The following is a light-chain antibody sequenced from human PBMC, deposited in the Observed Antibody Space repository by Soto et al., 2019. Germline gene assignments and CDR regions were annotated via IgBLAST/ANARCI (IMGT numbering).Light chain of an antibody. CDR3: LSYTTSSTYV. V-gene: IGLV2-14*03. CDR2: DVS. J-gene: IGLJ1*01. CDR1: SKDVGGYNY. Sequence: SAVTRPASVSGSPGQSITIPWTGTSKDVGGYNYVSWYQQHPGIAPKVMIYDVSNRPSGVSNRFSGSKSGNTASLTISGLQAEDEADYYCLSYTTSSTYVFGTGTKV.